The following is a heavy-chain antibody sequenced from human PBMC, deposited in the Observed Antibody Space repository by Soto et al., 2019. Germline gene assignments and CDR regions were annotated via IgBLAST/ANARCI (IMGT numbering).Heavy chain of an antibody. J-gene: IGHJ4*02. Sequence: PSETLSLTCTVSGGSMTSYYWTWIRQPAGKGLEWIGRVYSSGGTHYNPSLKSRVTISLDTSKNQFSLNLTSVTAADAAVYYCSRDNSGYFPNYWGQGTLVTVSS. V-gene: IGHV4-4*07. CDR3: SRDNSGYFPNY. D-gene: IGHD3-22*01. CDR2: VYSSGGT. CDR1: GGSMTSYY.